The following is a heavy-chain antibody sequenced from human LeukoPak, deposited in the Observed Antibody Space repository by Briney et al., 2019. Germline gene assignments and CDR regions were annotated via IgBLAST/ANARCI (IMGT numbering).Heavy chain of an antibody. V-gene: IGHV4-59*01. Sequence: SETLSLTCTVSGGSISSYYWSWIRQPPGKGLEWIGYIYYSGSTNYNPSLKSRVTISVDTSKNQFSLKLSSVTAADPAVYYCARVTYSSGWYGDYYYYMDVWGKGTTVTISS. CDR2: IYYSGST. CDR1: GGSISSYY. CDR3: ARVTYSSGWYGDYYYYMDV. D-gene: IGHD6-19*01. J-gene: IGHJ6*03.